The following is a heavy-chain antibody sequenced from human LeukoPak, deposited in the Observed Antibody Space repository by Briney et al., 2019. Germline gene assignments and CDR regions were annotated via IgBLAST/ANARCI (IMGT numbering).Heavy chain of an antibody. D-gene: IGHD2-15*01. CDR3: VREYFGGYDY. V-gene: IGHV3-72*01. CDR2: SRNKENRYST. J-gene: IGHJ4*02. CDR1: GFSFSVYY. Sequence: GGSLRLSCAASGFSFSVYYMAWVRQAPRKGLEWVGLSRNKENRYSTEYGASVKGRFTISRDDSKNLMYLEMKSLKSEDTAVYYCVREYFGGYDYWGQGTLVTVSS.